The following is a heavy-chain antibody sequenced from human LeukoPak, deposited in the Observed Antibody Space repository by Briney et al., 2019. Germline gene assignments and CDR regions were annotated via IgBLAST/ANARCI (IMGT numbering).Heavy chain of an antibody. Sequence: GGSLRLSCAASGFTFDDYAMHWVRQAPGKGLEWVSGISWNSGSTYYADSVKGRFTISRDNSKNTLYLQMNSLRAEDTAVYYCAKDLEDQRYFDWLLARNYFDYWGQGTLVTVSS. V-gene: IGHV3-23*01. CDR1: GFTFDDYA. D-gene: IGHD3-9*01. J-gene: IGHJ4*02. CDR3: AKDLEDQRYFDWLLARNYFDY. CDR2: ISWNSGST.